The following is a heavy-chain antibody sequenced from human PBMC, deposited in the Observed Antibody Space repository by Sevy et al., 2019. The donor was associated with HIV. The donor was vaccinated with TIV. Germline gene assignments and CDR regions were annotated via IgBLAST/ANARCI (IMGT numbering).Heavy chain of an antibody. CDR2: IYHNGST. J-gene: IGHJ4*02. D-gene: IGHD2-15*01. CDR1: GYSISSGYY. CDR3: ARRGLVVLPAHPYFDY. Sequence: SETLSLTCAVSGYSISSGYYWGWIRQPPGKGLEWIGSIYHNGSTYYNPSLKSRVTSSVDTSENHFSLKLSSVTAADTAVYYCARRGLVVLPAHPYFDYWGQGTLVTVSS. V-gene: IGHV4-38-2*01.